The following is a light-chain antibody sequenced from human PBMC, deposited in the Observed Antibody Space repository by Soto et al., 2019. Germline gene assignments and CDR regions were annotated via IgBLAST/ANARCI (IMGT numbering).Light chain of an antibody. V-gene: IGLV2-14*01. CDR2: DVS. CDR1: SSDVGGYNY. J-gene: IGLJ1*01. Sequence: QSVLTQPASVSGSPGQSITISCTGTSSDVGGYNYVSWYQQHPGKAPKLMIYDVSNRPSGVSNRFSGSKSGNTASLTISGLQAEDEADYSCSSYTSSSTQDVFGTGTKLTVL. CDR3: SSYTSSSTQDV.